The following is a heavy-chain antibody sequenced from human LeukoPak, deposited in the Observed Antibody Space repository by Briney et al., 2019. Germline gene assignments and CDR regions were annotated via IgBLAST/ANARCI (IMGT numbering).Heavy chain of an antibody. V-gene: IGHV1-8*03. CDR1: GYTFTSYD. CDR3: ASGERYFDWLPNYYYYYMDV. Sequence: GASVKVSCKASGYTFTSYDINWVRQATGQGLEWMGWMNPNSGNTGYAQKFQGRVTITRNTSISTAYMELSSLRSEDTAVYYCASGERYFDWLPNYYYYYMDVWVKGTTVTVSS. J-gene: IGHJ6*03. CDR2: MNPNSGNT. D-gene: IGHD3-9*01.